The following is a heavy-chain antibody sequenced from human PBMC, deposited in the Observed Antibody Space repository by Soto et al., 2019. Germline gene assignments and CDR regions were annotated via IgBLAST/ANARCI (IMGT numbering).Heavy chain of an antibody. CDR1: GGSIRSSNYY. V-gene: IGHV4-39*01. CDR2: IYYSGDT. Sequence: QLQLQESGPGLVKPSETLSLTCTVSGGSIRSSNYYCAWVRQPPGKGLEWIANIYYSGDTYFHPSLRNRLTVSVDTSKNQFSLKLSSLTAADTAMYYCASLQVPGNFDYWGQGTLVTVSS. D-gene: IGHD6-13*01. CDR3: ASLQVPGNFDY. J-gene: IGHJ4*02.